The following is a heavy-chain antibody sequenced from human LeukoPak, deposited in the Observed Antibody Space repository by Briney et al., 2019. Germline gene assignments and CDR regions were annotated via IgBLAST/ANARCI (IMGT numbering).Heavy chain of an antibody. CDR2: IKPDGSET. CDR3: ASERPSSSWYDY. V-gene: IGHV3-7*01. D-gene: IGHD6-13*01. Sequence: ETLSLTCTASGGSISSGGYYWSWIRQHPGQGLEWVANIKPDGSETYYVDSVRGRFTISRDNAKNSLYLQMNNLRAEDTAVYYCASERPSSSWYDYWGQGTLVTVSS. CDR1: GGSISSGGYY. J-gene: IGHJ4*02.